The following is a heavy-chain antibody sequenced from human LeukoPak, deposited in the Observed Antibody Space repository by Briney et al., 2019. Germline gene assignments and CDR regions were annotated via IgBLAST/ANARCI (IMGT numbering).Heavy chain of an antibody. CDR3: ARGSVVIPASATESAYYFDY. Sequence: ASVTVSCKASAYSFTDYYLHWVRQAPGQGLEWMGRINPNTDYTDYAQKFQGRVTMTRDTSISTAYMELSRLRSDDTAVYYCARGSVVIPASATESAYYFDYWGQGTLVTVSS. V-gene: IGHV1-2*02. J-gene: IGHJ4*02. D-gene: IGHD2-21*01. CDR2: INPNTDYT. CDR1: AYSFTDYY.